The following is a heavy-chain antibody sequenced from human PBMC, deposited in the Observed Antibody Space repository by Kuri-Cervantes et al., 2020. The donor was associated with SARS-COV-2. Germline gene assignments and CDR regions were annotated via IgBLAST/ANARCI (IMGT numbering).Heavy chain of an antibody. CDR2: IYTSGSP. D-gene: IGHD3-3*01. J-gene: IGHJ4*02. CDR3: ARDSHRSGYLYYFDY. Sequence: SETLSLTCTVSGGSISSYYWSWIRQPAGKGLEWIGRIYTSGSPNYNPSLKSRVTMSVATSKNQFSLRRSSVTAADTAVYYCARDSHRSGYLYYFDYWGQGTLVTVSS. V-gene: IGHV4-4*07. CDR1: GGSISSYY.